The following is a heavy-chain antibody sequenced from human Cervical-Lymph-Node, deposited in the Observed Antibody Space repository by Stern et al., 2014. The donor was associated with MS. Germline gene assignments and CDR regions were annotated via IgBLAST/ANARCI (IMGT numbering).Heavy chain of an antibody. CDR3: ARLMQEGWNYYYGMDV. V-gene: IGHV3-48*02. J-gene: IGHJ6*02. Sequence: EVQLLESGGGLVQPGGSLRLSCAASGFTLSSYSLNWVRQAPGKGLEWVSYISRSSSTIYYADSVKGRFTISRDNAENSLYLQMNSLKDEDTAVYYCARLMQEGWNYYYGMDVWGQGTTVSVSS. CDR2: ISRSSSTI. D-gene: IGHD3-16*01. CDR1: GFTLSSYS.